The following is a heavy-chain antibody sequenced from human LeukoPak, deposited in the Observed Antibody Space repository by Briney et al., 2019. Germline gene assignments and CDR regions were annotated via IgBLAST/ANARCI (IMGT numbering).Heavy chain of an antibody. J-gene: IGHJ4*02. Sequence: GGSLRLSCAASGFTFSSYAMSWVRQAPGKGLEWVSAISGSGGSTYYANSVKGRFTISRDNSKNTLYLQMNSLRAEDTAVYYCAKGSNIIPPEEIIDYWGQGTLVTVSS. CDR2: ISGSGGST. CDR1: GFTFSSYA. CDR3: AKGSNIIPPEEIIDY. D-gene: IGHD2-21*01. V-gene: IGHV3-23*01.